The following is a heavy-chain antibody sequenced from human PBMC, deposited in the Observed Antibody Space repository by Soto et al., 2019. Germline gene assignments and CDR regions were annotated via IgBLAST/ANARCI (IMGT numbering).Heavy chain of an antibody. CDR2: IIPIFGTA. D-gene: IGHD3-16*01. CDR1: GGTFSSYA. CDR3: GGVYCVITCLSWFDP. Sequence: GASVKVSCKASGGTFSSYAISWVRQAPGQGLEWMGGIIPIFGTANYAQKFQGRVTITADESTSTAYMELSSLRSEDTAVYYCGGVYCVITCLSWFDPWGQGTLVTVSS. J-gene: IGHJ5*02. V-gene: IGHV1-69*13.